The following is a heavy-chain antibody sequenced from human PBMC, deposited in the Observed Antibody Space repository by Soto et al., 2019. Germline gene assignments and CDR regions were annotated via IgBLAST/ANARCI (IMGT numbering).Heavy chain of an antibody. Sequence: QVQLVQSGAEVKKPGASVKVSCKASGYTFTSYAMHWVRQAPGQRLEWMGWINAGNGNTKYSQKFQGRVTITRDTSASTAYMELSSLRSEDTAVYYCARGDCSGGSCYRRGCDYWGQGTLVTVSS. V-gene: IGHV1-3*01. CDR3: ARGDCSGGSCYRRGCDY. CDR2: INAGNGNT. CDR1: GYTFTSYA. D-gene: IGHD2-15*01. J-gene: IGHJ4*02.